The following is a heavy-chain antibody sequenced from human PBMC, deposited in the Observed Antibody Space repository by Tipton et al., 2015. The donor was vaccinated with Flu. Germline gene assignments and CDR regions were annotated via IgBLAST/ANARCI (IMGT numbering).Heavy chain of an antibody. CDR3: ARGVGNAGASYCFDS. D-gene: IGHD1-1*01. CDR1: GGSMTQDY. V-gene: IGHV4-4*07. Sequence: LRLSCTVSGGSMTQDYWSWFRQPAGMGLEWVGRIYTSGNTNYNPSLKSRITVSLDTSKNQFSLRLSSVTAADAAVYYCARGVGNAGASYCFDSWGQGALVTVSS. J-gene: IGHJ4*02. CDR2: IYTSGNT.